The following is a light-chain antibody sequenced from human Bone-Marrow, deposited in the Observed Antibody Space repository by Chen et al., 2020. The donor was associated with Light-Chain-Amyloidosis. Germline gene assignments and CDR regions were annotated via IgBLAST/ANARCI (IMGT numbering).Light chain of an antibody. CDR2: DAS. V-gene: IGKV3-11*01. Sequence: EIVLTQSPATLSLSPGERATLSCRASPGVSSYLAWYQQKPGQAPRLLMYDASNRATGIPARFSGSGSGTDFTLTISSLEPEDFAVYYCQQRSNWPPGFTLGPGTKVDIK. CDR1: PGVSSY. J-gene: IGKJ3*01. CDR3: QQRSNWPPGFT.